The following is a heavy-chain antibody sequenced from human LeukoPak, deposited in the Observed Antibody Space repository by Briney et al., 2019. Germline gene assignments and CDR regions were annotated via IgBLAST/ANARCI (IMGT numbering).Heavy chain of an antibody. Sequence: GGSLRLSCAASGFTFSSYVMHWVRQAPGKGLEWVAVISYDGSNKYYADSVKGRFTISRDKSKNTLYLQMDSLRTEDTAVYYCARDVCFDDCPPYFDYWGQGTLVTVSS. CDR3: ARDVCFDDCPPYFDY. V-gene: IGHV3-30*14. CDR2: ISYDGSNK. D-gene: IGHD2-21*02. CDR1: GFTFSSYV. J-gene: IGHJ4*02.